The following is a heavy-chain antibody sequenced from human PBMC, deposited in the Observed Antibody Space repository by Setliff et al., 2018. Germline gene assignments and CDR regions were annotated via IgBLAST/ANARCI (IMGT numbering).Heavy chain of an antibody. D-gene: IGHD4-17*01. Sequence: GESLTISCKGSGYSFTSYWIAWVRQMPGKGLEWMGIIYPGDSDTRYSPSFRGQVTISADRSTRTAYLQWSSLKASDTAFYYCARSDYGDYFAWDSYGMDVWGQGTTVTVSS. CDR3: ARSDYGDYFAWDSYGMDV. CDR1: GYSFTSYW. CDR2: IYPGDSDT. V-gene: IGHV5-51*01. J-gene: IGHJ6*02.